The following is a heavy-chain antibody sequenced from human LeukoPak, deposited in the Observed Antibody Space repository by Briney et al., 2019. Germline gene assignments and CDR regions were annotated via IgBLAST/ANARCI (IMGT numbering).Heavy chain of an antibody. J-gene: IGHJ6*03. D-gene: IGHD3-10*01. CDR1: AFTFSGYA. CDR3: AKDRQGFGFGEQLDYYYMDV. V-gene: IGHV3-23*01. Sequence: GGSLRLSCVASAFTFSGYAMSWVRQGPGKGLEWISFIICSGGSTYYADSVKGRFTISRDNSKNTLYLQINSLRAEDTAVYYCAKDRQGFGFGEQLDYYYMDVWGKGTTVTVSS. CDR2: IICSGGST.